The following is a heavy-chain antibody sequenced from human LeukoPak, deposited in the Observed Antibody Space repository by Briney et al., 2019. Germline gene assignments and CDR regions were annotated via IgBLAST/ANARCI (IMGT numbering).Heavy chain of an antibody. V-gene: IGHV4-59*01. CDR2: IYYSGST. D-gene: IGHD2-2*01. J-gene: IGHJ5*02. Sequence: AGTLSLTCTASGGSISSYYWSWVRQPPGKGLEWIGFIYYSGSTKYNPSPKSRVTISVDTSKTQFSLKLSSVTAAHTAVYYCARGGCCSSTSCWRSVVIPTPPFRPNAFDPWGHGTQGTLSS. CDR3: ARGGCCSSTSCWRSVVIPTPPFRPNAFDP. CDR1: GGSISSYY.